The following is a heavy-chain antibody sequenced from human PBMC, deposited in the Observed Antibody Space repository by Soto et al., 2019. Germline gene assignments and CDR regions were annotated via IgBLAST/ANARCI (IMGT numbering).Heavy chain of an antibody. V-gene: IGHV3-9*01. Sequence: GGSLRLSCAASGFTFDDYAMHWVRQAPGKGLEWVSGISWNSGSIGYADSVKGRFTISRDNAKNSLYLQMNSLRAEDTALYYCAKEASPRDDFWERDAFDIWGQGTMVTVSS. D-gene: IGHD3-3*01. J-gene: IGHJ3*02. CDR2: ISWNSGSI. CDR3: AKEASPRDDFWERDAFDI. CDR1: GFTFDDYA.